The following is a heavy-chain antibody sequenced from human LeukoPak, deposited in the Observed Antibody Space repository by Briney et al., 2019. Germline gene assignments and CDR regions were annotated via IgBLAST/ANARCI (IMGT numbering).Heavy chain of an antibody. Sequence: SETLSLTCTVSGGSISSYYWSWIRQPPGKGLEWIGYMYNSGSTNYNPSLKSRVTISVDTSKNQFSLKLSSVTAADTAVYYCARGDGDYGWFDPWGQGTLVTVSS. D-gene: IGHD4-17*01. CDR2: MYNSGST. V-gene: IGHV4-59*01. CDR3: ARGDGDYGWFDP. J-gene: IGHJ5*02. CDR1: GGSISSYY.